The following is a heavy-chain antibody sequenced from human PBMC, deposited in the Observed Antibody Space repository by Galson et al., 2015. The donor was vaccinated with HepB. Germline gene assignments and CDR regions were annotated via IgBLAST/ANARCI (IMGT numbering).Heavy chain of an antibody. CDR1: GFTFSSYG. Sequence: SLRLSCAASGFTFSSYGMHWVRQAPGKGLEWVAVIWYDESNKYYADSVKGRFTISRDNSKNTLYLQMNSLRAEDTAVYYCARVHDSSGYYYDYYFDYWGQGTLVTVSS. CDR3: ARVHDSSGYYYDYYFDY. D-gene: IGHD3-22*01. J-gene: IGHJ4*02. V-gene: IGHV3-33*08. CDR2: IWYDESNK.